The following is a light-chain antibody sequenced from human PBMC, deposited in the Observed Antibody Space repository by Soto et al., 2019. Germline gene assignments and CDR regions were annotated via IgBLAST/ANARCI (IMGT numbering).Light chain of an antibody. CDR3: QQSYSSPFT. Sequence: DIQMTQSPSSLSASVGDRVTITCRASQNISSYLNWFQQKPGKAPKLLIYGASSLQSGVPSRFSGSGSGTDFTLTISSLQPDDFATYYCQQSYSSPFTFGPGTKVDIK. J-gene: IGKJ3*01. CDR2: GAS. V-gene: IGKV1-39*01. CDR1: QNISSY.